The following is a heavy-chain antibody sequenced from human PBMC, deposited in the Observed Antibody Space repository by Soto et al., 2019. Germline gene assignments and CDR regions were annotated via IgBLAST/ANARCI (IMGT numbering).Heavy chain of an antibody. CDR1: GYTFTGYY. Sequence: VKVSCKASGYTFTGYYMHWVRQAPGQGLEWMGWINPNSGDTNYAQKFQGWVTMTRDTSISTAYMELSRLRSDDTAVYYCARGASWYRYDNPDAFDIWGQGTMVTVSS. J-gene: IGHJ3*02. D-gene: IGHD6-13*01. CDR3: ARGASWYRYDNPDAFDI. CDR2: INPNSGDT. V-gene: IGHV1-2*04.